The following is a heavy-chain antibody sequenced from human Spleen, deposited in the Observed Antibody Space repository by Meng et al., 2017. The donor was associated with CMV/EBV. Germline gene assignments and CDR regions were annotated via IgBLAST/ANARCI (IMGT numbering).Heavy chain of an antibody. J-gene: IGHJ4*02. CDR1: GFTVSSNY. V-gene: IGHV3-66*02. CDR2: IYSGGST. Sequence: GESLKISCAASGFTVSSNYMSWVRQAPGKGLEWVSVIYSGGSTYYADSVKGRFTISRDNSKNTLYLQMNSLRAEDTAVYYCARTPGPFFDYWGQGTLVTVSS. CDR3: ARTPGPFFDY.